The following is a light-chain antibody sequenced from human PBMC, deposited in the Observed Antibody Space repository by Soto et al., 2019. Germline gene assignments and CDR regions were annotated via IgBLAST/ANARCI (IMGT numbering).Light chain of an antibody. J-gene: IGLJ2*01. V-gene: IGLV2-8*01. CDR1: SSDVGGYNY. CDR3: SSYAGSNNPVI. CDR2: EVS. Sequence: QSALTQPPSASGSPGQSVTISCTGTSSDVGGYNYVSWYQQHPGKAPKFLIFEVSRRPSGVPVRFSGSKSGNTASLTVSGLQADDEADYYCSSYAGSNNPVIFGGGTKLTVL.